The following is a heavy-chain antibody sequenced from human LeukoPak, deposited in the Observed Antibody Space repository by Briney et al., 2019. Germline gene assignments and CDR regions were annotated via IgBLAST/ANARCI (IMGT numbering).Heavy chain of an antibody. CDR1: GGSISSSSYY. CDR2: IYYSGST. CDR3: ARDILATSIAAPYY. Sequence: SETLSLTCTVSGGSISSSSYYWGWIRQPPGKGLECIGSIYYSGSTYYNPSLKSRVTISVDTSKNQFSLRLSSVNAADTAVYYCARDILATSIAAPYYWGQGTLVTVSS. V-gene: IGHV4-39*07. D-gene: IGHD6-13*01. J-gene: IGHJ4*02.